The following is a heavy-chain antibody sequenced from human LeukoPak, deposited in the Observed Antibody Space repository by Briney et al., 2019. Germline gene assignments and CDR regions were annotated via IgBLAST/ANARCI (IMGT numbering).Heavy chain of an antibody. J-gene: IGHJ6*03. CDR1: GFTFSSYW. V-gene: IGHV3-7*01. D-gene: IGHD6-13*01. Sequence: GGSLRLSCAASGFTFSSYWMSWVRQAPGKGLEWVANIKQDGSEKYYVDSVKGRFTISRDNAKNSLYLQMNSLRAEDTAVYYCARVRRGSWADENYYYMDVWGKGTTVTVSS. CDR2: IKQDGSEK. CDR3: ARVRRGSWADENYYYMDV.